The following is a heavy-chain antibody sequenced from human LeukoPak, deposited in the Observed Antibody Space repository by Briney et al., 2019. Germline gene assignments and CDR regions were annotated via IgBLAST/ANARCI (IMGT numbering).Heavy chain of an antibody. V-gene: IGHV1-8*01. CDR2: MNPNSGNT. CDR1: GYTFTSYY. D-gene: IGHD3-10*01. Sequence: ASVEVSCQASGYTFTSYYINWVRQATGQGLEWIGWMNPNSGNTGYAQKFQGRVTMTRNTSISTAYMELSSLRSEDTAVYYCARGSYYYGSGSPNDYWGQGTLVTVSS. J-gene: IGHJ4*02. CDR3: ARGSYYYGSGSPNDY.